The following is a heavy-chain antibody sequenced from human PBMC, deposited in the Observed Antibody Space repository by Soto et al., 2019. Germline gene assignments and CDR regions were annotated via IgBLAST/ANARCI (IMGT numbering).Heavy chain of an antibody. CDR3: ARVSNEFSGNGAFDY. Sequence: QVQLQESGPGLVEPSATLSLTCSVSGGSINGYFWIWIRQPPGKGLEWLGYIYYTGTTHYNPSLRSRVTLSVDTSTNHFSLSLTSVTAADTAVYYCARVSNEFSGNGAFDYWGQGILVTVAS. CDR1: GGSINGYF. J-gene: IGHJ4*02. V-gene: IGHV4-59*01. D-gene: IGHD6-13*01. CDR2: IYYTGTT.